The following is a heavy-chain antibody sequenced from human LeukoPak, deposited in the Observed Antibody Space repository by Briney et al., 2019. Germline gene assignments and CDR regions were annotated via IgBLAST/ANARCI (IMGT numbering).Heavy chain of an antibody. J-gene: IGHJ5*02. D-gene: IGHD3-3*01. CDR1: GYSISSGYY. CDR2: IYHSGST. Sequence: SETLSLTCTVSGYSISSGYYWGWIRQPPGKGLEWIGSIYHSGSTYYNPSLKSRVTISVDTSKNQFSLKLSSVTVADTAVYYCARGGLIPYYDFWSGYGRNWFDPWGQGTLVTVSS. V-gene: IGHV4-38-2*02. CDR3: ARGGLIPYYDFWSGYGRNWFDP.